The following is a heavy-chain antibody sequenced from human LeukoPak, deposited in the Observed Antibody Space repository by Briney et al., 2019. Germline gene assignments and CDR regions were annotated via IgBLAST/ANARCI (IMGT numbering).Heavy chain of an antibody. D-gene: IGHD3-22*01. V-gene: IGHV4-39*07. CDR2: IFYSGST. CDR3: ARTLSSGYYHNWFDP. J-gene: IGHJ5*02. Sequence: SETLSLTCTVSGGSISTSSYYWGWVRQPPGKGLEWIGNIFYSGSTYYSPSLKSRVTISLDTSRNQFSLKLNSVTAADTAVYYCARTLSSGYYHNWFDPWGQGTLVTVSS. CDR1: GGSISTSSYY.